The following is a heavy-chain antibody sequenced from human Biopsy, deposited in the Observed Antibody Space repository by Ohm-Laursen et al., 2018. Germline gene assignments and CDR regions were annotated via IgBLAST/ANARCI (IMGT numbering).Heavy chain of an antibody. CDR3: ASHVINRGGYYYYDMDV. CDR2: MYYSGSI. Sequence: SQTLSLTYTVSGGSISSGTHYWSWIRQHPGKGLEWIGYMYYSGSINYNPSLKSRVTISVDAPKNQFSLKLTSVTAADTAVYYCASHVINRGGYYYYDMDVWGQGMTVTVSS. J-gene: IGHJ6*02. CDR1: GGSISSGTHY. V-gene: IGHV4-31*02. D-gene: IGHD1-14*01.